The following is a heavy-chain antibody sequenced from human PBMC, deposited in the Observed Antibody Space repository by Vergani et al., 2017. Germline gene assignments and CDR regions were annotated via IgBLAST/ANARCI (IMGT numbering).Heavy chain of an antibody. D-gene: IGHD3-10*01. Sequence: QLHLEESGPGLVKPSETPSLTFTISCGSISSNSYYLAWIRPPPGKGLGWIGNIYYSGTVYYYPSLKRRATISIDTSRNQFSLKLTAVTSADTAVYYCARLGYSSRSYFDSWGQGTLVTVSS. CDR1: CGSISSNSYY. J-gene: IGHJ5*01. V-gene: IGHV4-39*01. CDR3: ARLGYSSRSYFDS. CDR2: IYYSGTV.